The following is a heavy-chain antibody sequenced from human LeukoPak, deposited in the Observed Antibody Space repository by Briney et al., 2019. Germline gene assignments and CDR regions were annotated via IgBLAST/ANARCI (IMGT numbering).Heavy chain of an antibody. CDR1: GFTFSPFW. CDR3: ARDYNSSPDY. D-gene: IGHD6-13*01. CDR2: INNDGSNT. Sequence: GSLRLSCAASGFTFSPFWMHWVRKAPGKGLVWVSRINNDGSNTMYADSVKGRFTISRDNARNTLYLQMNSLRDDDTAVYYCARDYNSSPDYWGQGTLVTVSS. J-gene: IGHJ4*02. V-gene: IGHV3-74*03.